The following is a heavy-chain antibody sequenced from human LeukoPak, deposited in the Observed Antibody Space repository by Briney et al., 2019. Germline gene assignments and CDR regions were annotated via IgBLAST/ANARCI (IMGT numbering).Heavy chain of an antibody. V-gene: IGHV4-34*01. CDR1: GVSINDYY. CDR2: ISHTEGT. Sequence: PSETLSLTCGVFGVSINDYYWSWIRQSPGRGLEWIAEISHTEGTRYNPSLGSRVTMSVGTSENQLSLKLIFVTAADTAVYYCARIRCGHSGSVCYNHWGLGTLVSVSS. CDR3: ARIRCGHSGSVCYNH. J-gene: IGHJ1*01. D-gene: IGHD5-12*01.